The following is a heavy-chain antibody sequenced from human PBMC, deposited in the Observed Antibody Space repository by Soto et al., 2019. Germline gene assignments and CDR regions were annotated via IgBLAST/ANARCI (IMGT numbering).Heavy chain of an antibody. V-gene: IGHV3-23*01. D-gene: IGHD1-26*01. CDR2: ISGRGGST. CDR1: GFTFSNYA. Sequence: GGSLRLSCAVSGFTFSNYAMSWVRQAPGKGLEWVSTISGRGGSTYYADSVKGRFTISRDNSMNTLYLQMNSLRAEDTAVYYCAKGERSGTTYYFDNWGQGTLVTVSS. CDR3: AKGERSGTTYYFDN. J-gene: IGHJ4*02.